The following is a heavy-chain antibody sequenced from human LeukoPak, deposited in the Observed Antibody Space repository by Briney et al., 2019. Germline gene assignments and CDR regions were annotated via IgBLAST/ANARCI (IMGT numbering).Heavy chain of an antibody. CDR3: ASTAIAVSGEEAFDI. CDR2: IFYTGST. J-gene: IGHJ3*02. D-gene: IGHD5-18*01. CDR1: GGSVSSESFY. Sequence: SETLSLTCTVSGGSVSSESFYWSWIRQPPGKGLEWFGYIFYTGSTNFTPSLKSRVTISVDTSKSQFSLKLSSMTAADTALCYCASTAIAVSGEEAFDIWGQGKMVTVFS. V-gene: IGHV4-61*01.